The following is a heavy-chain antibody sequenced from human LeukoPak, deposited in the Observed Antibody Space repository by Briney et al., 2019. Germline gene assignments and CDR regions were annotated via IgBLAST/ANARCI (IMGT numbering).Heavy chain of an antibody. CDR3: ARASITMVRGVLDP. V-gene: IGHV1-18*04. Sequence: GAPVKVSCKASGYTFTSYGISWVRQAPGQGLEWMGWISAYNGNTNYARKLQGRVTMTTDTSTSTAYMELRSLRSDDTAVYYCARASITMVRGVLDPWGQGTLVTVSS. CDR2: ISAYNGNT. D-gene: IGHD3-10*01. J-gene: IGHJ5*02. CDR1: GYTFTSYG.